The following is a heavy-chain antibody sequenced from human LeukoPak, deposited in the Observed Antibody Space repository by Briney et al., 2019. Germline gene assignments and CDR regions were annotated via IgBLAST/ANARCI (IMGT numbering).Heavy chain of an antibody. D-gene: IGHD2-8*01. V-gene: IGHV4-34*01. Sequence: SETLSLTCAVYGGSFYNYYWSWFRQPPEKGLEWIGEINHNEKANYRPSLKSRLTISLDTSKNQFSLRLSSVIAAETAVYYCCGYNYATEAFDVWGRGTLVTVSS. CDR2: INHNEKA. CDR3: CGYNYATEAFDV. CDR1: GGSFYNYY. J-gene: IGHJ3*01.